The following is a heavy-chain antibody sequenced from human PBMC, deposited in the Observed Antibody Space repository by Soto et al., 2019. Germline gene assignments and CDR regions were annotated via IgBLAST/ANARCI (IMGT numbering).Heavy chain of an antibody. CDR1: GFTFSRYW. V-gene: IGHV3-7*01. CDR3: ARDQS. CDR2: IKQDGNEK. J-gene: IGHJ3*01. Sequence: GGSLRLSCAGSGFTFSRYWMSWVRQAPGKGLEWVANIKQDGNEKYYVDSVKGRFTISRDNAKNSLYLQMNSLRAEDTAVYYCARDQSWGQGTMVTVSS.